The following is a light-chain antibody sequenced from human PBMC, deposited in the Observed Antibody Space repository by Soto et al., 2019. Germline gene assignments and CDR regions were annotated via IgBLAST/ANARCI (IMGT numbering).Light chain of an antibody. Sequence: QSALTQPASVSGSPGQSITISCTGTSSDVGGYNYVSWYQQHPGKAPKLMIYDVSNRPSGVSYRFSGSKSGNTASLTISGLQAEDEADYYCSSYTSSSKVFGGGTKLTVL. J-gene: IGLJ3*02. CDR1: SSDVGGYNY. CDR2: DVS. V-gene: IGLV2-14*01. CDR3: SSYTSSSKV.